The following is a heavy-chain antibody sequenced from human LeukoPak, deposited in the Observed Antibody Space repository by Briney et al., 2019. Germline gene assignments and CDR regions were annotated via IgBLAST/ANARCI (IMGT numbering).Heavy chain of an antibody. Sequence: ALVKVSCKASGYNFTYYYMHWVRLAPGQGLEWMGWINPNSGGTNYVQKFQGWVTMTRDTSINTAYMELSRLTSDDTAVYYYARANFLYCSSTSCLFDYWGQATLVTVSS. D-gene: IGHD2-2*01. CDR3: ARANFLYCSSTSCLFDY. V-gene: IGHV1-2*04. CDR2: INPNSGGT. CDR1: GYNFTYYY. J-gene: IGHJ4*02.